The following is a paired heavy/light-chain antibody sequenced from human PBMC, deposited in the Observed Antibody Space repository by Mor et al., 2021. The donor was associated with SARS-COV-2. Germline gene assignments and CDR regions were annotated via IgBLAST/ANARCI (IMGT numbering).Light chain of an antibody. CDR1: SDINVGAYR. V-gene: IGLV5-45*01. CDR3: MIWHSSANWV. CDR2: YKSDSDK. Sequence: QAVLTQPASLSASPGASASLTCTLRSDINVGAYRMYWYQQKPGSPPHYLLRYKSDSDKQQGSGVPSRFSGSKDASANAGVLLISGLQSEDEADYYCMIWHSSANWVFGGGTKLTVL. J-gene: IGLJ3*02.
Heavy chain of an antibody. V-gene: IGHV3-53*01. CDR1: GFTVSTKY. Sequence: EVQLVESGGGLIQPGGSLRLSCAASGFTVSTKYMSWVRQAPGKGLEWVSVLYSGGSTYYADSVKGRFTISRDNSKNTVYLQMNSLRAEDTAVYYCAKGEGEATRRDYYYGMDVWGQGTTVTVSS. J-gene: IGHJ6*02. D-gene: IGHD6-6*01. CDR2: LYSGGST. CDR3: AKGEGEATRRDYYYGMDV.